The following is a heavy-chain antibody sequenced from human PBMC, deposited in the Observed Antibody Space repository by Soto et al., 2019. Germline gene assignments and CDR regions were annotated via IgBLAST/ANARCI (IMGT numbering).Heavy chain of an antibody. Sequence: SETLSLTCTFSVGSISIGDYYWSWIRQPPGKGLEWVAYIFYSGSTYYNPSLKSRVTISVDTSKNQFSLKLSSVTAADTAVYYCAGGRLGYCSSSSCYWFDPWGQGTRVTVSS. CDR1: VGSISIGDYY. J-gene: IGHJ5*02. D-gene: IGHD2-2*01. CDR3: AGGRLGYCSSSSCYWFDP. V-gene: IGHV4-30-4*01. CDR2: IFYSGST.